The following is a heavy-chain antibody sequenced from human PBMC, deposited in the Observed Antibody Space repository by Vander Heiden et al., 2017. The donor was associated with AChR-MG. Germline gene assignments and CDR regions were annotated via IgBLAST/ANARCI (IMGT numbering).Heavy chain of an antibody. CDR1: GYSFTSYW. CDR3: ARLGPLYCSGGSCYLYYFDY. Sequence: EVQLVQSGAEVKKPGESLKISGKGSGYSFTSYWIGGVRQRPGKGLEWMGIIYPGDSDTRYSPSFQGQVTISADKSISTAYLQWSSLKASDTAMYYCARLGPLYCSGGSCYLYYFDYWGQGTLVTVSS. V-gene: IGHV5-51*01. D-gene: IGHD2-15*01. J-gene: IGHJ4*02. CDR2: IYPGDSDT.